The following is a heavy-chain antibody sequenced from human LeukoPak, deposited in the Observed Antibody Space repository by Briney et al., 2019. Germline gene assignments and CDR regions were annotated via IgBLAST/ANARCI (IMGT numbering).Heavy chain of an antibody. CDR3: AKGLFDDFWSGYGFDY. V-gene: IGHV3-23*01. D-gene: IGHD3-3*01. Sequence: GGSPRLSCAASGFTFSSYAMSWVRQAPGKGLEWVSAISGSGGSTYYADSVKGRFTISRDNSKNTLYLQMNSLRAEDTAVYYCAKGLFDDFWSGYGFDYWGQGTLVTVSS. J-gene: IGHJ4*02. CDR2: ISGSGGST. CDR1: GFTFSSYA.